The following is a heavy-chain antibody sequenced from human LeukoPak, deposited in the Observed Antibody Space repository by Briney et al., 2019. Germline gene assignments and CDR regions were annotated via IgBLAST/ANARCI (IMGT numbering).Heavy chain of an antibody. D-gene: IGHD2-2*01. V-gene: IGHV3-64*02. CDR1: GFTFSRFA. CDR2: ISYNGGNT. CDR3: TRRPAADTFYSDY. J-gene: IGHJ4*02. Sequence: GGSLRLSCAASGFTFSRFAMHWVRQAPAKGLEYVAAISYNGGNTYYADSVKGRFTISRDNSKNTLYLQMGSLRAEDMAVYYCTRRPAADTFYSDYWGQGILVTVSS.